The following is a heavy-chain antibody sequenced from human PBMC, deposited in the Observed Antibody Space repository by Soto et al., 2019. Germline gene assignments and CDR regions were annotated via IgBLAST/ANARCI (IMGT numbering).Heavy chain of an antibody. D-gene: IGHD6-13*01. Sequence: ASVKVSCKASGYTFTSYYMHWVRQAPGQGLEWMGIINPSGGSTSYAQKFQGRVTMTRDTSTSTVYMELSSLRSEDTAVYYCGRAQGAAAGTTISYYYGMDVWGQGTTVTVSS. CDR3: GRAQGAAAGTTISYYYGMDV. CDR2: INPSGGST. J-gene: IGHJ6*02. CDR1: GYTFTSYY. V-gene: IGHV1-46*01.